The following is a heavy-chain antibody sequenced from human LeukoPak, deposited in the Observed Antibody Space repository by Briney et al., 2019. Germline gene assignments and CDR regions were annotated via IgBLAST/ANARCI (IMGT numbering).Heavy chain of an antibody. Sequence: GGSLRLSCVASGFSFSSHAMHWVSLAPGKGLEWVAVISFDANNKYYADSVKGRFSISRDDSKNTLYLQMNSLRAEDTAVYYCAKAIRFLEWTRGYYMDVWGKGTTVTVSS. CDR3: AKAIRFLEWTRGYYMDV. J-gene: IGHJ6*03. CDR2: ISFDANNK. CDR1: GFSFSSHA. V-gene: IGHV3-30-3*01. D-gene: IGHD3-3*01.